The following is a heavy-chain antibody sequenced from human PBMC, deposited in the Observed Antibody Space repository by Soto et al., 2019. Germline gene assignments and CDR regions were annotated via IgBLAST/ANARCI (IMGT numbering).Heavy chain of an antibody. CDR2: INAGNGNT. J-gene: IGHJ3*02. CDR3: ARDPADSSGSDAFDI. D-gene: IGHD3-22*01. Sequence: ASVKVSCKASGYTFTSYAMHWVRQAPGQRLEWMGWINAGNGNTKYSQKFQGRVTITRDTSASTAYMELSSLRSEDTAVYYCARDPADSSGSDAFDIWGQGTMVTVSS. V-gene: IGHV1-3*01. CDR1: GYTFTSYA.